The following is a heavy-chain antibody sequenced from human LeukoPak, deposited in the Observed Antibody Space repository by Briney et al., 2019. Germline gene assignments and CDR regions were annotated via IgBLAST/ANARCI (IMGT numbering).Heavy chain of an antibody. CDR2: IKPDGSDS. CDR1: GFTFSAFW. D-gene: IGHD4-17*01. J-gene: IGHJ4*02. CDR3: ARLFGGVTTFDY. Sequence: GGSLRLSCAASGFTFSAFWMSWVRQGPGKGLEWVASIKPDGSDSHHVDSVMGRFTISRDNAKNLLYLQMNSLSAEDTAVYYCARLFGGVTTFDYWGRGALVTVPS. V-gene: IGHV3-7*01.